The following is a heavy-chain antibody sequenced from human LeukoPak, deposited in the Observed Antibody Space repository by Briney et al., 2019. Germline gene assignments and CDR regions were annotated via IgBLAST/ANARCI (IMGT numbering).Heavy chain of an antibody. CDR2: ISSSSSYI. CDR3: ARSLGGATSFDY. V-gene: IGHV3-21*01. J-gene: IGHJ4*02. D-gene: IGHD1-26*01. Sequence: GGSLRPSCAASGFTFSSYSMNWVRQAPGKGLEWVSSISSSSSYIYYADSVKGRFTISRDNAKNSLYLQMNSLRAEDTAVYYCARSLGGATSFDYWGQGTLVTVSS. CDR1: GFTFSSYS.